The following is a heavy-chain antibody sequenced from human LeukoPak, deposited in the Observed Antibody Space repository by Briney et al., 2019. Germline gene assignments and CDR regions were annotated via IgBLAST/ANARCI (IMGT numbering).Heavy chain of an antibody. J-gene: IGHJ4*02. CDR2: ISTSSSYI. V-gene: IGHV3-21*04. D-gene: IGHD3-22*01. CDR1: GFTFNTYI. Sequence: PGGSLRLSCAASGFTFNTYIMNWVRQAPGKGLEWVSSISTSSSYIYYADSVKGRFPISRDTSKNTLYLQMNSPRAEDTAVYYCAKDMYYDSSGPVFDYWGQGTLVTVSS. CDR3: AKDMYYDSSGPVFDY.